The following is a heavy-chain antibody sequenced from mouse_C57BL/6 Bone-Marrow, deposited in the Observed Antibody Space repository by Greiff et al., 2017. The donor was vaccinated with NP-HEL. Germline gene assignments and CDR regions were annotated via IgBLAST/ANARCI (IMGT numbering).Heavy chain of an antibody. V-gene: IGHV2-2*01. Sequence: QVQLQQSGPGLVQPSQSLSITCTVSGFSLTSYGVHWVRQSPGKGLEWLGVIWSGGSTDYNAAFISRLSISKDNSKSQVFFKRNRLQADDTARYYCARNGWEKRAWFAYWGQGTLVTVSA. CDR3: ARNGWEKRAWFAY. CDR2: IWSGGST. D-gene: IGHD1-1*02. J-gene: IGHJ3*01. CDR1: GFSLTSYG.